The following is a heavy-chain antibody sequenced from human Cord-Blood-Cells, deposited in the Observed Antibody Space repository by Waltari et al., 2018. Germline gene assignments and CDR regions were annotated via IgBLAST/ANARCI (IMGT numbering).Heavy chain of an antibody. D-gene: IGHD5-12*01. CDR2: INHSGST. CDR1: GGSFSGYY. J-gene: IGHJ4*02. Sequence: QVQLQQWGAGLLKPSETLSLTCAVYGGSFSGYYWSWIRHPPGKGLEWIGEINHSGSTNYNPSLKSRVTISVDTSKNQFSLKLSSVTAADTAVYYCARLRYSGYERCDGFDYWGQGTLVTVSS. V-gene: IGHV4-34*01. CDR3: ARLRYSGYERCDGFDY.